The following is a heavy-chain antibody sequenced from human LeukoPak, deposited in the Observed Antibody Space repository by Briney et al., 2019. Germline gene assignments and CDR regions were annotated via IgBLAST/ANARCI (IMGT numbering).Heavy chain of an antibody. CDR1: GFTFSGHW. CDR2: INQGGSDK. V-gene: IGHV3-7*01. J-gene: IGHJ4*02. Sequence: GGSLRLSCAASGFTFSGHWMSWVRQAPGKGLEWVANINQGGSDKYYVDSVKGRFTISRDNANNLLYLQMNSLRAEDTAVYYCARDKGGYSYGYDYWGQGTLVTVSS. CDR3: ARDKGGYSYGYDY. D-gene: IGHD5-18*01.